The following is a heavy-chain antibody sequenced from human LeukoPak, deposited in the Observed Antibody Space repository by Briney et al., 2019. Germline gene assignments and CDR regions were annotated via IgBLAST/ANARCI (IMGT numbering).Heavy chain of an antibody. Sequence: GRSLRLSCAASGFTFDDYAMHWVRQAPGKGLEWVSGISWNSGSIGYADSVKGRFTISRDNAKNSLYLQMNSLRAEDTALYYCAKGSQLLWFGELFDWGQGTLVTVSS. CDR1: GFTFDDYA. D-gene: IGHD3-10*01. CDR2: ISWNSGSI. CDR3: AKGSQLLWFGELFD. V-gene: IGHV3-9*01. J-gene: IGHJ4*02.